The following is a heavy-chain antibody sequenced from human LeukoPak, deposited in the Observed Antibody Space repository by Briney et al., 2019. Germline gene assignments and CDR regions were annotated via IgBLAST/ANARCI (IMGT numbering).Heavy chain of an antibody. D-gene: IGHD1-14*01. J-gene: IGHJ6*03. Sequence: ASVKVSCKASGGTFSSYAISWVRQAPGQGLEWMGWINTNTGNPTYAQGFTGRFVFSLDTSVSTAYLQISSLKAEDTAVYYCARAVGGAGWYYMDVWGKGTTVTVSS. CDR3: ARAVGGAGWYYMDV. V-gene: IGHV7-4-1*02. CDR1: GGTFSSYA. CDR2: INTNTGNP.